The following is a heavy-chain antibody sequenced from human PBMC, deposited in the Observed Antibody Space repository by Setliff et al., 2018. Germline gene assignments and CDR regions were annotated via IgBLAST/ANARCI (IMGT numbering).Heavy chain of an antibody. CDR3: ARGSSGWYRSGGLDY. D-gene: IGHD6-19*01. CDR1: GYTFTSYG. CDR2: ISAYNGNT. V-gene: IGHV1-18*01. J-gene: IGHJ4*02. Sequence: ASVKVSCKASGYTFTSYGISWVRRAPGQGLEWMGWISAYNGNTNYAQKFQGRVTMTRDTSTSTVYMELSSLRSEDTAVYYCARGSSGWYRSGGLDYWGQGTLVTVSS.